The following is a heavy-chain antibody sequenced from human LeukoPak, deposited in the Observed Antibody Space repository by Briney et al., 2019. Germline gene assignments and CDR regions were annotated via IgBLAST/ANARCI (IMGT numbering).Heavy chain of an antibody. V-gene: IGHV4-59*01. CDR3: ARAGSGWSNWFDP. Sequence: SETLSLTCTVSGGSISGYYWSWIRQPPGKGLEWIGYIYYSGTTNYNPSLKSRVTISVDTSKNQFSLKLNSVTAADTAVYYCARAGSGWSNWFDPWGQGTLVTVSS. CDR1: GGSISGYY. CDR2: IYYSGTT. J-gene: IGHJ5*02. D-gene: IGHD6-19*01.